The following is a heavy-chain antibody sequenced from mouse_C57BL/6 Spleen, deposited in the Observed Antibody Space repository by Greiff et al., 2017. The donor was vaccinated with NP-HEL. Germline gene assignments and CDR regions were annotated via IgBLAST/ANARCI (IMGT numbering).Heavy chain of an antibody. D-gene: IGHD2-4*01. J-gene: IGHJ4*01. CDR1: GYAFTNYL. V-gene: IGHV1-54*01. CDR3: ARGRIFYDYDVRAMDY. CDR2: INPGSGGT. Sequence: QVQLKQSGAELVRPGTSVKVSCKASGYAFTNYLIEWVKQRPGQGLEWIGVINPGSGGTNYNEKFKGKATLTADKSSSTAYMQLSSLTSEDSAVYFCARGRIFYDYDVRAMDYWGQGTSVTVSS.